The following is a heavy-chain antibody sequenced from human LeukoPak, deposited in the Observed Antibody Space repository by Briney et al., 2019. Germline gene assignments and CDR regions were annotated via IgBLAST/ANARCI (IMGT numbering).Heavy chain of an antibody. D-gene: IGHD1-26*01. CDR2: INPNSGGT. CDR3: ARGMGTSTPYFDY. CDR1: GYTFTGYY. V-gene: IGHV1-2*02. J-gene: IGHJ4*02. Sequence: ASVKVSCKASGYTFTGYYMHWVRQAPGQGLEWMGWINPNSGGTNYAQNFQGRVTMTRDTSISTAYMELSRLRSDDTAVYYCARGMGTSTPYFDYWGQGTLVTVSS.